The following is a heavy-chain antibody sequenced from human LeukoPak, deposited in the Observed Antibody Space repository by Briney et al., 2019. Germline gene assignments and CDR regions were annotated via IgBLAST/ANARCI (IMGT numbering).Heavy chain of an antibody. Sequence: QTGGSLRLSCAASGFTFSSYWMHWVRQAPGKGLEWVSALSGSAGTTHYADSVKGRFTISRDNSKNTLYLQMNSLRAEDTAVYYCAKGYGSGWVLSYFDYWGQGTLVSVSS. D-gene: IGHD6-19*01. CDR3: AKGYGSGWVLSYFDY. J-gene: IGHJ4*02. V-gene: IGHV3-23*01. CDR1: GFTFSSYW. CDR2: LSGSAGTT.